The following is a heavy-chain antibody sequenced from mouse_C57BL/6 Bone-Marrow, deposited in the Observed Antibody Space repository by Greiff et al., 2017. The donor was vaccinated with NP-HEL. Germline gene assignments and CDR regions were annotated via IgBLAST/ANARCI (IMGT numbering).Heavy chain of an antibody. CDR2: INPGSGGT. V-gene: IGHV1-54*01. CDR1: GYAFTNYL. D-gene: IGHD1-1*01. CDR3: ARDYGSSYYAMDY. Sequence: VQLQQSGAELVRPGTSVKVSCKASGYAFTNYLIEWVKQRPGQGLEWIGVINPGSGGTNYNEKFKGKATLTADKSSSTAYRQLSSLTSEDSAVYFCARDYGSSYYAMDYWGQGTSVTVSS. J-gene: IGHJ4*01.